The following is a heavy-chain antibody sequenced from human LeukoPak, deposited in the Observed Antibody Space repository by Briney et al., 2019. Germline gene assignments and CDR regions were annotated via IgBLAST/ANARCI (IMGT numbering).Heavy chain of an antibody. J-gene: IGHJ4*02. V-gene: IGHV1-2*02. CDR3: ARDLLDSSGYHIRPIDY. CDR2: INPNSGGT. D-gene: IGHD3-22*01. CDR1: GYTFTGYY. Sequence: ASVKVSCKASGYTFTGYYMHWVRQAPGQGLEGMGWINPNSGGTNYAQKFQGGVTMTRDTSISTAYMELSRLRSDDTAVYYCARDLLDSSGYHIRPIDYWGQGTLVTVSS.